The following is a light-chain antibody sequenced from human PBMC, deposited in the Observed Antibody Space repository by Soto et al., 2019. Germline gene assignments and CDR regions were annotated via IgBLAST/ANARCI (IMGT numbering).Light chain of an antibody. CDR1: SSDVGGYNY. CDR2: EVT. V-gene: IGLV2-8*01. CDR3: SSYAVSNSLVV. Sequence: QSALTQPPSASGSPGQSVTISCTGTSSDVGGYNYVSWYQQHPGKAPKLMIYEVTKRPSGVPDRFSGSKSGNTASLTVSGLQAEDEADYYCSSYAVSNSLVVFGGGTKVTVL. J-gene: IGLJ2*01.